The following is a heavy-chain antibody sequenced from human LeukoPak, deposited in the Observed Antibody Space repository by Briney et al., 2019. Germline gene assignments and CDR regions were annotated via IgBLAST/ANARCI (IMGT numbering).Heavy chain of an antibody. Sequence: GGSLRLSCAVSGFTFGSYDMHWVRRTPGKGLEWVTGMSNDGNNKDYADSVKGRFTISRDNSKNTLYLQMNSLRVEDTAVYYCAKDFWVQTGGYFDYWGQGTLVTVSS. CDR3: AKDFWVQTGGYFDY. D-gene: IGHD1-1*01. CDR1: GFTFGSYD. CDR2: MSNDGNNK. V-gene: IGHV3-30*18. J-gene: IGHJ4*02.